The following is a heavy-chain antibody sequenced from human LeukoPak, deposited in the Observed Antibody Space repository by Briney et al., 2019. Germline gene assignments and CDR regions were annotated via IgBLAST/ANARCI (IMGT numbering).Heavy chain of an antibody. V-gene: IGHV1-18*01. J-gene: IGHJ6*03. CDR3: ARDESMVRGVNPYYYYMDV. D-gene: IGHD3-10*01. CDR2: ISAYNGNT. Sequence: GASVKVSCKASGYTFTSYGISWVRQAPGQGLEWMGWISAYNGNTNYAQKLQGRVTMTTDTSTSTAYMELRSLRSDDTAVYYCARDESMVRGVNPYYYYMDVWGKGTTVTISS. CDR1: GYTFTSYG.